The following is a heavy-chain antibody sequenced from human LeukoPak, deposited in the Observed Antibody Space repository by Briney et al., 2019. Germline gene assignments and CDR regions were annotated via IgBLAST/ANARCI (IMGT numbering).Heavy chain of an antibody. D-gene: IGHD1-26*01. CDR2: ISSSSSYI. J-gene: IGHJ4*02. V-gene: IGHV3-21*04. CDR1: GFTFSSYS. CDR3: AKDSYRVGATSEVYY. Sequence: GGSLRLSCAASGFTFSSYSMNWVRQAPGKGLEWVSSISSSSSYIYYADSVKGRFTISRDNSKNTLYLQMNSLRAEDTAVYYCAKDSYRVGATSEVYYWGQGTLVTVSS.